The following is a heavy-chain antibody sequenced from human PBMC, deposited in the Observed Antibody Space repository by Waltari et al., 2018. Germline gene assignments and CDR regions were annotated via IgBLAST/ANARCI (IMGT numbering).Heavy chain of an antibody. D-gene: IGHD6-19*01. CDR3: ARDVNPTYGSGWFGDAFDI. Sequence: EVQLVESGGGLVQPGGSLRLSCAASGFTFSTYWMTWVRQAPGKGLEGVANIRRDGSHIHYLESVEGRFTISRDNAKNSLYLQMNSLRVEDTAVYYCARDVNPTYGSGWFGDAFDIWGQGTMVTVSS. CDR2: IRRDGSHI. J-gene: IGHJ3*02. CDR1: GFTFSTYW. V-gene: IGHV3-7*01.